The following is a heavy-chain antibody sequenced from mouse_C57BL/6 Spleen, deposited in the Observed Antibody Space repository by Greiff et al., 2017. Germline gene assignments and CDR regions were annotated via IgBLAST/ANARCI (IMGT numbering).Heavy chain of an antibody. CDR1: GYSITSGYY. CDR2: ISYDGSN. CDR3: ARAGREYFDY. Sequence: DVQLQESGPGLVKPSQSLSLTCSVTGYSITSGYYWNWIRQFPGNKLEWMGYISYDGSNNYNPSLKNRISITRDTSKNQFFLKLNSVTTEDTATYYCARAGREYFDYWGQGTTLTVSS. J-gene: IGHJ2*01. D-gene: IGHD3-3*01. V-gene: IGHV3-6*01.